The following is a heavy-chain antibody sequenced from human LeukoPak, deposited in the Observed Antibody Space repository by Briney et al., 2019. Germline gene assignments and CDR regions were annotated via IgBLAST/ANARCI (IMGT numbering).Heavy chain of an antibody. Sequence: GGSLRLSCAASGFTFSSYSMNWVRQAPGKGLEWVSSISSSSSYIYYADSVKGRFTISRDNAKNSLYLQMNSLRAEDTAVYYCARDVAAAGTLRYYYYMYVWGKGTTVTVSS. V-gene: IGHV3-21*01. D-gene: IGHD6-13*01. CDR2: ISSSSSYI. CDR3: ARDVAAAGTLRYYYYMYV. J-gene: IGHJ6*03. CDR1: GFTFSSYS.